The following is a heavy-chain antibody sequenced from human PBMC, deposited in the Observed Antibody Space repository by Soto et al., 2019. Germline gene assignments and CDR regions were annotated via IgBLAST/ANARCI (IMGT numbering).Heavy chain of an antibody. D-gene: IGHD6-6*01. CDR1: GFTFSSYS. Sequence: GGSLRLSCAASGFTFSSYSMNWVRQAPGKGLEWVSSISSSSSYIYYADSVKGRFTISRDNAKNSLYLQMNSLRAEDTAVYYCAREGSSSYQAAFDYWGQGTLVTVSS. CDR3: AREGSSSYQAAFDY. V-gene: IGHV3-21*01. CDR2: ISSSSSYI. J-gene: IGHJ4*02.